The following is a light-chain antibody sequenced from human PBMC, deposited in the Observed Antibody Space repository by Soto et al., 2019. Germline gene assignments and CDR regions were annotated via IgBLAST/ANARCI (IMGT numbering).Light chain of an antibody. V-gene: IGLV1-51*01. CDR1: SSNIGKNS. CDR3: GTCGTGLSAGHVV. Sequence: QSVLTQPPSVSAAPGHKVTISCSGSSSNIGKNSVCWYQQLPGTGPKLLIYDSSKRPSGIPDRFSGSNSGTAATLAITGLRTGDEADYYCGTCGTGLSAGHVVFGGGTKLTVL. CDR2: DSS. J-gene: IGLJ2*01.